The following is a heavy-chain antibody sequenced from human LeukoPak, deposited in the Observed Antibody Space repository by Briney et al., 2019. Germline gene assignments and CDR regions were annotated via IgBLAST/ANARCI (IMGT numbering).Heavy chain of an antibody. V-gene: IGHV4-30-4*08. J-gene: IGHJ4*02. CDR3: AREDTAMVSLDY. Sequence: SETLSLTCTVSGDSIRSSDYYWGCIRQPPGKGLEWIGYIYYSGSTYYNPSLKSRVTISVDTSKNQFSLKLSSVTAADTAVYYCAREDTAMVSLDYRGQGTLVTVSS. CDR1: GDSIRSSDYY. CDR2: IYYSGST. D-gene: IGHD5-18*01.